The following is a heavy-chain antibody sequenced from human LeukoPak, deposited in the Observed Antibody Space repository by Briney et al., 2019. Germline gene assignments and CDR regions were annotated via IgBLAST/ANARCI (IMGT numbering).Heavy chain of an antibody. Sequence: SETLSLTCTVSGGSISSHYWSWIRQPAGKGLEWIGRIYTSGSTNYNPSLKSRVTMSVDTSKNQFSLKLSSVTAADTAVYYCARDQRDIVVVAAEPTGMDVWGQGTTVTVSS. V-gene: IGHV4-4*07. J-gene: IGHJ6*02. CDR3: ARDQRDIVVVAAEPTGMDV. CDR2: IYTSGST. CDR1: GGSISSHY. D-gene: IGHD2-2*01.